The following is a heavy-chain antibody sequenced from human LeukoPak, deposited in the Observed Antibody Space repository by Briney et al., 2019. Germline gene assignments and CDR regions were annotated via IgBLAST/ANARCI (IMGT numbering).Heavy chain of an antibody. J-gene: IGHJ5*02. CDR1: GGSISSYY. CDR3: AGTYYYDSSGYYP. CDR2: IYTSGST. V-gene: IGHV4-4*07. Sequence: SETLSLTCAVSGGSISSYYWSWIRQPAGKGLEWIGRIYTSGSTNYNPSLKSRVTMSVDTSKNQFSLKLSSVTAADTAVYYCAGTYYYDSSGYYPWGQGTLVTVSS. D-gene: IGHD3-22*01.